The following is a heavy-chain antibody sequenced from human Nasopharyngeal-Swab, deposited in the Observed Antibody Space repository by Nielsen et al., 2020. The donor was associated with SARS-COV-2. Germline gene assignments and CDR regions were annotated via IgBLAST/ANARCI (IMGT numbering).Heavy chain of an antibody. Sequence: GESLKISCAASGFIFTTYGTHWVRQAPGKGLEWVALISYDGSKKYYADSVKGRFTISRDKSKNTLYLQMNNLRAEDTAVYYCTRDRVFYYDSSGRKEFEYWGQGTRVTVSS. CDR3: TRDRVFYYDSSGRKEFEY. CDR2: ISYDGSKK. D-gene: IGHD3-22*01. J-gene: IGHJ4*02. V-gene: IGHV3-33*05. CDR1: GFIFTTYG.